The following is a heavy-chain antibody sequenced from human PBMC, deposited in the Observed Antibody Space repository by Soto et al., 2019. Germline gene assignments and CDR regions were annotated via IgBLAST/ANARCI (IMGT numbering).Heavy chain of an antibody. CDR2: ITTSSSYI. CDR1: GFPFTSYG. J-gene: IGHJ6*02. V-gene: IGHV3-21*01. CDR3: ARVGRTDYTSGSYYYYGTDV. Sequence: EVQLVESGGGLVKPGGSLGLSGAASGFPFTSYGRNWVRQAQGKGLEWVSSITTSSSYIYYADSVKGRFTISRDNAQNSLYLHMNSLRAEDTAVYYCARVGRTDYTSGSYYYYGTDVWGQGTTVTVSS. D-gene: IGHD3-10*01.